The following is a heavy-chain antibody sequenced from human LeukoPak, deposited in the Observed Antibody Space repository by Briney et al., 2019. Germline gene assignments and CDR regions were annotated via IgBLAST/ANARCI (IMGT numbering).Heavy chain of an antibody. Sequence: SETLSLTCTVSGGSISSGGYYWSWIRQHPGTGLEWIGYIYYSGSTYYNPSLKSRVTISVDTSKNQFSLKLSSVTAADTAVYYCASSFRSKVAARPDYFDYWGQGTLVTVSS. CDR1: GGSISSGGYY. CDR2: IYYSGST. D-gene: IGHD6-6*01. V-gene: IGHV4-31*03. J-gene: IGHJ4*02. CDR3: ASSFRSKVAARPDYFDY.